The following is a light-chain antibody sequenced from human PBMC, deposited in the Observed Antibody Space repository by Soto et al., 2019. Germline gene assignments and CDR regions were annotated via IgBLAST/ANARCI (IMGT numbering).Light chain of an antibody. CDR3: QQYNSYSRT. V-gene: IGKV1-5*01. CDR2: DAS. CDR1: QSISNW. Sequence: DIQMTQSPSILSASVGDRVTITCRASQSISNWLAWYQQKPGKAPKLLIYDASSLESGVPSRFSGSGSGTEFTLTSSSLQPDDFATYYCQQYNSYSRTFGQGTKVEIK. J-gene: IGKJ1*01.